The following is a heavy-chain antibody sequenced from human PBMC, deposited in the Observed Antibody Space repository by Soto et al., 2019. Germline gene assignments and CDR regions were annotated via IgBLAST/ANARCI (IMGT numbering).Heavy chain of an antibody. V-gene: IGHV3-11*01. Sequence: QVQLVESGGGLVKPGGSLRLSCAASGFTFSDYYMSWIRQAPGKGLEWVSYISSSGSTIYYADSVKGRFTISRDNAKNSLDLQMNSLRAEDTAVYYCARESRAYCGGDCYSVIVYYYYGMDVWGQGTTVTVSS. CDR1: GFTFSDYY. CDR2: ISSSGSTI. D-gene: IGHD2-21*02. J-gene: IGHJ6*02. CDR3: ARESRAYCGGDCYSVIVYYYYGMDV.